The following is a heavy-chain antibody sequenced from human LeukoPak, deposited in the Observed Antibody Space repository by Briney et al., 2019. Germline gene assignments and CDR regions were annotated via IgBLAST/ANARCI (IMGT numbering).Heavy chain of an antibody. D-gene: IGHD6-19*01. Sequence: SETLSLTCSVSGGSIVNHYWNWIRQPAGKGLEWIGRIYSSGSTNYNYSLKSRVTMSVDTSKNQFSLKLRSVTAADTALYYCAREGSGWYDDCWGQGTLVTVSS. V-gene: IGHV4-4*07. J-gene: IGHJ4*02. CDR3: AREGSGWYDDC. CDR1: GGSIVNHY. CDR2: IYSSGST.